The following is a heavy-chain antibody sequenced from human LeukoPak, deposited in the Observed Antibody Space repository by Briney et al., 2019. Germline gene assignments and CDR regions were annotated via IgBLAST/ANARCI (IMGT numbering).Heavy chain of an antibody. V-gene: IGHV3-73*01. CDR1: GFTFSGSS. CDR3: TKTCSSTSCSDY. CDR2: IRSKAKRYAT. D-gene: IGHD2-2*01. Sequence: GGSLRLSCAGSGFTFSGSSMHGVRQASGKGGEGVGRIRSKAKRYATAYGASVKGRFTSSRDDSKNKAYLQMNSLKTEDTAVYYCTKTCSSTSCSDYWGQGTLVTVSS. J-gene: IGHJ4*02.